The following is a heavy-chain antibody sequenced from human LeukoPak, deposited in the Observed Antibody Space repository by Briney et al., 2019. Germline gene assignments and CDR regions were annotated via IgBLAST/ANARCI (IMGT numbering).Heavy chain of an antibody. CDR3: ARDANGSDLHYYHMDV. CDR2: IYHTGNT. V-gene: IGHV4-4*02. Sequence: SETLSLTCAVSGGSITSANWWSWVRQSPGKGLEWIGEIYHTGNTNYNPSPNSRVSISLDTSKNQFSLRLTSVTAADTAVYFCARDANGSDLHYYHMDVWGKGTTVTVSS. CDR1: GGSITSANW. D-gene: IGHD6-25*01. J-gene: IGHJ6*03.